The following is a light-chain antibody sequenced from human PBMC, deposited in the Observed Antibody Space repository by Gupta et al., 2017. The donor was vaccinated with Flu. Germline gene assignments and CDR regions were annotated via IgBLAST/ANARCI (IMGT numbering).Light chain of an antibody. CDR1: QSVSSN. CDR2: GAS. Sequence: EIVMTQSPATLSVSPGERATLSCRASQSVSSNLAWYQQKPGQAPRLLIYGASTRATGITARFSGSGSGTEFTLTISSRQSEDFAVYYCQHENNWPRTFGQGTKVEIK. V-gene: IGKV3-15*01. J-gene: IGKJ1*01. CDR3: QHENNWPRT.